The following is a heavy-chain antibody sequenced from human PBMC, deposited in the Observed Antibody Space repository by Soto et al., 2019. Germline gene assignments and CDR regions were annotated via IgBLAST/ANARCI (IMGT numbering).Heavy chain of an antibody. D-gene: IGHD2-21*02. CDR1: GFTFSSYS. J-gene: IGHJ2*01. Sequence: HPGGSLRLSCAASGFTFSSYSINWVRQAPWKGLEWVSYISSSRSTIYYADSVKGRFTISRDNAKNSLYLQMKSLRDEDTAVYYCARQTAYWYFDLWGRGTLVTVCS. V-gene: IGHV3-48*02. CDR3: ARQTAYWYFDL. CDR2: ISSSRSTI.